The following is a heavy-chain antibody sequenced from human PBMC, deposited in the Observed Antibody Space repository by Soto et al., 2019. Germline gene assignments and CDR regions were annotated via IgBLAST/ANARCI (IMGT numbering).Heavy chain of an antibody. CDR3: ARQLTTPDYAFDI. V-gene: IGHV4-59*08. J-gene: IGHJ3*02. CDR2: IYYSGST. CDR1: GGSISSYY. D-gene: IGHD4-17*01. Sequence: SETLSLTCTVSGGSISSYYWSWIRQPPGKGLEWIGYIYYSGSTNYNPSLKSRVTISVDTSKNQFSLKLSSVTAADTAVYYCARQLTTPDYAFDIWGQGTMVT.